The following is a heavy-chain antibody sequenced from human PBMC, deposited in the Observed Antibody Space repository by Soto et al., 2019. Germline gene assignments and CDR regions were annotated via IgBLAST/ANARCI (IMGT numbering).Heavy chain of an antibody. CDR2: ILVGGST. V-gene: IGHV3-23*01. Sequence: GGSLRLSCAVSGFICSSYDMSWVRQAPGKGLEWVSTILVGGSTHYEDSVKGRFTISRDTSKNTVYLQMNSLTAGDTAVYYCAKGMIRDYYFDYWGQGTLVTVSS. CDR1: GFICSSYD. D-gene: IGHD3-10*01. J-gene: IGHJ4*02. CDR3: AKGMIRDYYFDY.